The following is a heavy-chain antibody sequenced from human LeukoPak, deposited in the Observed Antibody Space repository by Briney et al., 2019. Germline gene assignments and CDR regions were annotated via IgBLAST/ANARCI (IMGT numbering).Heavy chain of an antibody. CDR3: ARGPQDYDSSGW. Sequence: GGSLRLSCAASGFTFSSYAMHWVRQAPGKGLEWVAVISYDGSNKYYADSVKGRFTISRDNSKNTLYLQMNSLRAEDTAVYYCARGPQDYDSSGWWGQGTLVTVSS. D-gene: IGHD3-22*01. CDR2: ISYDGSNK. V-gene: IGHV3-30-3*01. CDR1: GFTFSSYA. J-gene: IGHJ4*02.